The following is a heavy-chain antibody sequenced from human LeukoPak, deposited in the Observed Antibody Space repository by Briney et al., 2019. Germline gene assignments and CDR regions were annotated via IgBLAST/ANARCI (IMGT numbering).Heavy chain of an antibody. CDR1: GYTFTGYY. D-gene: IGHD3-16*01. CDR3: ARGGPAARLITFGGVTDY. CDR2: INPNSGGT. V-gene: IGHV1-2*02. Sequence: ASVKVSCKASGYTFTGYYMHWVRQAPGQGLEWMGWINPNSGGTNYAQKFQGRVTMTRDTSISTAYMELRSLRSDDTAVYYCARGGPAARLITFGGVTDYWGQGTLVTVSS. J-gene: IGHJ4*02.